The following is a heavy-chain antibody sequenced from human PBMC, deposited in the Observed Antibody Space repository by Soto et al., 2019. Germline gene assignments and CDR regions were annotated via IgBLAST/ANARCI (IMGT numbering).Heavy chain of an antibody. CDR1: GYTFTSYG. D-gene: IGHD4-4*01. V-gene: IGHV1-18*04. CDR3: ARGEGVDYSNYGDYYYYGMDV. Sequence: ASVKVSCKASGYTFTSYGISWVRQAPGQGLEWMGWISAYNGNTNYAQKHQGRVTMTTDTSTSTAYMELRSLKSDDTAVYYCARGEGVDYSNYGDYYYYGMDVWGQGTTVTVSS. J-gene: IGHJ6*02. CDR2: ISAYNGNT.